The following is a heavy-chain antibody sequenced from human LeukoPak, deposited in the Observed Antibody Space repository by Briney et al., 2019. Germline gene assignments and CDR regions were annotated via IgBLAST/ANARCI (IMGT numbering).Heavy chain of an antibody. J-gene: IGHJ3*02. CDR2: IYGDASKT. CDR1: RFTFTTST. CDR3: AKDRVPDNGWNFDM. Sequence: PGGSLRLSCAAPRFTFTTSTISSVRHALEKGLERVSSIYGDASKTFYADSVRGRFTISRDSSKSMVYLQMNGLRVDDTDLYYCAKDRVPDNGWNFDMWGQGTMVIVS. V-gene: IGHV3-23*01. D-gene: IGHD1-1*01.